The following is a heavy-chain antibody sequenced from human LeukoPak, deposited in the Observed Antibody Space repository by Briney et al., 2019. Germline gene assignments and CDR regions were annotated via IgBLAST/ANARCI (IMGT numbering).Heavy chain of an antibody. CDR2: ISAYNGNT. CDR1: GYTFTSYG. CDR3: ARDFEAEHYYYDSSGYDY. Sequence: ASVKVSCKASGYTFTSYGISWVRQAPGQGLEWMGWISAYNGNTNYAQKLQGRVTMTTDTSTSTAYMELRSLRSVDTAVYYCARDFEAEHYYYDSSGYDYWGQGTLVTVSS. V-gene: IGHV1-18*01. J-gene: IGHJ4*02. D-gene: IGHD3-22*01.